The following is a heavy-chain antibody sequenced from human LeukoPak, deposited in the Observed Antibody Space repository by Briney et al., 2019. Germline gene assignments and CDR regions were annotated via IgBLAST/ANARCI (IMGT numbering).Heavy chain of an antibody. CDR1: GYTFTGYY. V-gene: IGHV1-2*02. Sequence: ASVKVSCKASGYTFTGYYMHWVRQAPGQGLERMGWINPNSGGTNYAQKFQGRVTMTRDTSISTAYMELSRLRSDDTAVYYCARVVVGAIWSEFDPWGQGTLVTVSS. J-gene: IGHJ5*02. D-gene: IGHD1-26*01. CDR2: INPNSGGT. CDR3: ARVVVGAIWSEFDP.